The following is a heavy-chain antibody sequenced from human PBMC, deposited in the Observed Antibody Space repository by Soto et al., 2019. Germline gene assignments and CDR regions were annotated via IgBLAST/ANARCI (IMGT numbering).Heavy chain of an antibody. CDR2: ISSSSSYI. CDR3: ATLDPYGTSGY. J-gene: IGHJ4*02. CDR1: VFTFSSYS. D-gene: IGHD1-1*01. Sequence: GGSLRLSCAASVFTFSSYSMNWVRQAPGKGLEWVSSISSSSSYIYYADSVKGRFTISRDNAKNSLYLQMNSLRAEDTAVYYCATLDPYGTSGYWGQGTLVTVSS. V-gene: IGHV3-21*01.